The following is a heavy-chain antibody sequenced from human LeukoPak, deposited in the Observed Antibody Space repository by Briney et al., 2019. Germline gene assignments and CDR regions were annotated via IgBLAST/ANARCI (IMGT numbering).Heavy chain of an antibody. CDR1: GGSISSYY. D-gene: IGHD6-19*01. V-gene: IGHV4-59*01. CDR2: IYYSGST. CDR3: ARADSYSSGWYGGLDY. Sequence: SETLSLTCTVFGGSISSYYWSWIRQPPGKGLEWIGYIYYSGSTSYNPSLKSRVTILVDTSKNQFSLKLSSVTAADTAVYYCARADSYSSGWYGGLDYWGQGTLVTVSS. J-gene: IGHJ4*02.